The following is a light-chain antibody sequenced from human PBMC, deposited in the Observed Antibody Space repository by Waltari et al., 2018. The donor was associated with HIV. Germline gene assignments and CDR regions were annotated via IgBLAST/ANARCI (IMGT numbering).Light chain of an antibody. V-gene: IGLV1-40*01. CDR1: RSHPGAGYP. CDR3: QSYDSSLSGYV. J-gene: IGLJ1*01. Sequence: QSVLTQPPSVSGPSWPRVNIPCPWRRSHPGAGYPFRWYRQLPGTAPKPLSYSNTNRPSGVPDRFSGSKSGTSASLAITGLQADDEADYYCQSYDSSLSGYVFGTGTKVTVL. CDR2: SNT.